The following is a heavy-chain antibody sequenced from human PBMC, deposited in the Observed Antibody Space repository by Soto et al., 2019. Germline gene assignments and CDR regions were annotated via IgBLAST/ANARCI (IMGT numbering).Heavy chain of an antibody. D-gene: IGHD3-10*02. V-gene: IGHV3-33*01. CDR1: GFNFIDYC. Sequence: QVLLVESGGGGVQPGGSLILSCAASGFNFIDYCMHWVRQAPGKGLQWVAHIWYDGSDKYYGDSMKGLFRVSRDNSKNTLYLQMDRLRADDTARYYCGREPYVSYYGMDVWGQGTTVTVSS. CDR2: IWYDGSDK. J-gene: IGHJ6*02. CDR3: GREPYVSYYGMDV.